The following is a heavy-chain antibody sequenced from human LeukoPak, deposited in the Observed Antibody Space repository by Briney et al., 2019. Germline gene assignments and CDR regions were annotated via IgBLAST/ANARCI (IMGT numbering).Heavy chain of an antibody. V-gene: IGHV4-34*01. CDR2: INNSGSS. D-gene: IGHD3-22*01. Sequence: KSSETLSLTCAVYVGSFSGCYWSWIRQPPGKGLEWIGEINNSGSSNYNPSLKSRVTISVDTPKDQFSLKLTAVTAADTAVYYCARSAYSSAGLYYYYYMDVWGRGTPVTVSS. CDR3: ARSAYSSAGLYYYYYMDV. J-gene: IGHJ6*03. CDR1: VGSFSGCY.